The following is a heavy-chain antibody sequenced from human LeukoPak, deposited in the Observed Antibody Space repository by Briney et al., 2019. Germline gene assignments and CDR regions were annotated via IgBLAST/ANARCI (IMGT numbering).Heavy chain of an antibody. CDR2: IYSGGST. Sequence: GGSLRLSCAASGFTVSSNYMSWVRQAPGKGLEWVSVIYSGGSTYYADSVKGRFTISRDNSKNTLYLQMNSLRAKDTAVYYCASLGGYYTYYFDYWGQGTLVTVSS. CDR3: ASLGGYYTYYFDY. CDR1: GFTVSSNY. D-gene: IGHD3-3*01. J-gene: IGHJ4*02. V-gene: IGHV3-53*01.